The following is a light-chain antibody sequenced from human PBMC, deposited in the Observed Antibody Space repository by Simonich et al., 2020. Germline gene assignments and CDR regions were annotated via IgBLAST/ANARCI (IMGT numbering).Light chain of an antibody. Sequence: DIVMTQSPDSLAVSLGEWATINCKSSQSVLYSSNNKNYLAWYQQKPGQPPKLLIYWASTRDSGVPARFSGSGSGTDFTLTISSLQAEDVAVYYCQQYYSTPITFGQGTRLEIK. CDR3: QQYYSTPIT. V-gene: IGKV4-1*01. CDR1: QSVLYSSNNKNY. J-gene: IGKJ5*01. CDR2: WAS.